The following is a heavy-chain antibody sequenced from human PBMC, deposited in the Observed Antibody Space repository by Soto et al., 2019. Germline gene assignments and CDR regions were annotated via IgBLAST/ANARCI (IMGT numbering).Heavy chain of an antibody. V-gene: IGHV3-11*01. CDR2: ISSSGSTI. J-gene: IGHJ6*03. CDR1: GFTFSDYY. Sequence: QVQLVESGGGLVKPGGSLRLSCAASGFTFSDYYMSWIRQAPGKGLEWVSYISSSGSTIYYADSVKGRFTISRDNAKNSPYLQMNSLRAEDTAVYYCSGDDIVVVPAAMRGYYMDVWGKGTTVTVSS. CDR3: SGDDIVVVPAAMRGYYMDV. D-gene: IGHD2-2*01.